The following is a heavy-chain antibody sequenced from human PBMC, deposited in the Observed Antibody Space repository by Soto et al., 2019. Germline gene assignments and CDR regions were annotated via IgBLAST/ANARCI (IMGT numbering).Heavy chain of an antibody. CDR3: AREVPAAIGY. CDR1: GFTFSSYS. J-gene: IGHJ4*02. D-gene: IGHD2-2*02. V-gene: IGHV3-48*01. CDR2: ISSSSSTI. Sequence: TGGSLRLSCAASGFTFSSYSMNWVRQAPGKGLEWVSYISSSSSTIYYADSGKGRFTISRDNAKKSLYLQMNSLRAEDTAVYYCAREVPAAIGYWGQGTLVTVSS.